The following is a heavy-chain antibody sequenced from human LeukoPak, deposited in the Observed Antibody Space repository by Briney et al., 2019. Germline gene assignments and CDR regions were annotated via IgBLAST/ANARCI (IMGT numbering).Heavy chain of an antibody. CDR1: GYTFSGYY. CDR3: ARFSSSWYF. J-gene: IGHJ4*02. Sequence: ASVKVSCKASGYTFSGYYLHWVRQAPGQGLEWMGWINPNSGGTNSAQKFQGRVTMTRDTSIITAYMELSRLRSDDTAVYFCARFSSSWYFWGQGTLVTVSS. CDR2: INPNSGGT. D-gene: IGHD6-13*01. V-gene: IGHV1-2*02.